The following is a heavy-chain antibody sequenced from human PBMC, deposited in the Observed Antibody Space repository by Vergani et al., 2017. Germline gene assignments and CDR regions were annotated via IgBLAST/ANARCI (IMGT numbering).Heavy chain of an antibody. CDR1: GYTFSSYS. CDR2: ISSSSSYI. J-gene: IGHJ5*02. Sequence: EVQLVESGGGLVKPGGSLRLSCAASGYTFSSYSMNWVLQAPGKGLGWVSSISSSSSYIYYADSVKGRFTISRDNAKNSRYLQRNSLRAEDTAVYYCARPQVVGANNWFDPWGQGTLLTVSS. CDR3: ARPQVVGANNWFDP. V-gene: IGHV3-21*01. D-gene: IGHD2-15*01.